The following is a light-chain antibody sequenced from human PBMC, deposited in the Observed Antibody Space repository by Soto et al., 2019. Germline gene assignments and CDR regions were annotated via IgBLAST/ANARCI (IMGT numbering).Light chain of an antibody. V-gene: IGKV3-20*01. J-gene: IGKJ1*01. CDR3: QEDGRSPAT. Sequence: EIVLTQSPGTLSLSPGERATLSCRASQSVSSSYLAWYQQKPGQAPRLLIYGASSRATGIPDRFSGSGSGTDFTLTISRVEPEDFAVYYCQEDGRSPATFGQGTKVQI. CDR2: GAS. CDR1: QSVSSSY.